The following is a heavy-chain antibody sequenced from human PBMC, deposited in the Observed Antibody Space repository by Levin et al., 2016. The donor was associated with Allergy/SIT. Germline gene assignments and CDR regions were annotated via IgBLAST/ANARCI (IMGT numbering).Heavy chain of an antibody. Sequence: SETLSLTCAVSGGSISTYYWSWIRQPPGKGLEWIGYIYYSGSTNYNPSLKSRVTISVDTSKNQFSLKLSSVTAADTAVYYCARYSSSWTRDYFDYWGQGTLVTVSS. CDR3: ARYSSSWTRDYFDY. V-gene: IGHV4-59*12. D-gene: IGHD6-13*01. J-gene: IGHJ4*02. CDR1: GGSISTYY. CDR2: IYYSGST.